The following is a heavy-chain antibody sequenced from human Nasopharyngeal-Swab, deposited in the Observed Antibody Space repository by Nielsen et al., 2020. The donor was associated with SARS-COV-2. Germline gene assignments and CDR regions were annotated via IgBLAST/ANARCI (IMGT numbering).Heavy chain of an antibody. CDR2: IWYDGGNK. Sequence: GESLKISCATSGFRFGSYGMHWVRQAPDKGLEWVAVIWYDGGNKYYADSVKGRFTISRDNSKNTLYLQMNSLRAEDTAVYYCARDFSTDTPALMAWGQGTLVTVSS. CDR1: GFRFGSYG. J-gene: IGHJ5*02. D-gene: IGHD2-2*01. CDR3: ARDFSTDTPALMA. V-gene: IGHV3-33*01.